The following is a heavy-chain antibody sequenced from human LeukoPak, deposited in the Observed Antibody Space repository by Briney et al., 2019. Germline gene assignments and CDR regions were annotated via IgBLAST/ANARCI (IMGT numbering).Heavy chain of an antibody. D-gene: IGHD3-10*01. CDR3: ARDLRGSGSYYYDAFDI. J-gene: IGHJ3*02. CDR2: INTNTGNP. Sequence: ASVKVSCKASGYTFTSYAMNWVRQAPGQGLEWMGWINTNTGNPTYAQGFTGRFVFSLDTSVSTAYPQISSLKAEDTAVYYCARDLRGSGSYYYDAFDIWGQGTMVTVSS. V-gene: IGHV7-4-1*02. CDR1: GYTFTSYA.